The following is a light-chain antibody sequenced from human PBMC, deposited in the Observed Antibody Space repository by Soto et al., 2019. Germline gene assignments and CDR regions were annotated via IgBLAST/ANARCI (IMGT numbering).Light chain of an antibody. CDR3: QEYDSYYRT. CDR2: KAS. CDR1: QSISSW. V-gene: IGKV1-5*03. Sequence: DIQMTQSPSTLSASVGDRVTITCRASQSISSWLAWYQQKPGKAPKLLIYKASSVESGVSSRFSGSGSGTEFTLSSSSLQPDLFATYYCQEYDSYYRTFVQVTKVDIK. J-gene: IGKJ1*01.